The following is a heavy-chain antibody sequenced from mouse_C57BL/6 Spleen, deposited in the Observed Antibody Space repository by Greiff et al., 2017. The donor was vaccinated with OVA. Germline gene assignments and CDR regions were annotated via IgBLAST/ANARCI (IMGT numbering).Heavy chain of an antibody. J-gene: IGHJ2*01. CDR1: GFTFSDYY. Sequence: EVKLMESGGGLVQPGGSLKLSCAASGFTFSDYYMYWVRQTPEKRLEWVAYISNGGGSTYYPDTVKGRFTISRDNAKNTLYLQMSRLKSEDTAMYYCARHGYLDYWGQGTTLTVSS. CDR3: ARHGYLDY. V-gene: IGHV5-12*01. CDR2: ISNGGGST.